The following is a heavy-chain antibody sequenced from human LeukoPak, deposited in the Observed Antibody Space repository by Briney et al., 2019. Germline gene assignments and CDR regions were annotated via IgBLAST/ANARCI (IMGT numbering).Heavy chain of an antibody. Sequence: RASETLSLTCTVSGGSISSYYWSWIRQPPGKGLEWIGYIYYSGSTNYNPSLKSRVTISVDTSKNQFSLKLSSVTAADTAVYYCARGWPLGYRSGGSCQKAFDIWGQGTMVTVSS. D-gene: IGHD2-15*01. CDR3: ARGWPLGYRSGGSCQKAFDI. V-gene: IGHV4-59*01. J-gene: IGHJ3*02. CDR1: GGSISSYY. CDR2: IYYSGST.